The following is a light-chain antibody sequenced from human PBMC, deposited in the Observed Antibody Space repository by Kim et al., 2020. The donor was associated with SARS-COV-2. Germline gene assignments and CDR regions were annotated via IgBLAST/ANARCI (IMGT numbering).Light chain of an antibody. CDR1: QSISSY. CDR2: AAS. CDR3: QQSYSTPYT. J-gene: IGKJ2*01. V-gene: IGKV1-39*01. Sequence: SASRGDRVTITCRASQSISSYLNWYQQKPGKAPKLLIYAASSLQSGVPSRFSGSGSGTDFTLTISSLQPEDFATDYCQQSYSTPYTFGQGTKLEI.